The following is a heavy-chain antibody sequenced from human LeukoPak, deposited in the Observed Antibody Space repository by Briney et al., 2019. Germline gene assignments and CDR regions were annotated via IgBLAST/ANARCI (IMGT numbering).Heavy chain of an antibody. V-gene: IGHV3-23*01. D-gene: IGHD3-10*02. CDR2: ISGGGDTT. CDR3: AELGITMIGGV. J-gene: IGHJ6*04. Sequence: GGSLRLSCSASGFSFSSYTMTWVRQAPGKGPEWVSIISGGGDTTFYTDSVKGRFTISRDNSKNTLYLQMNSLRAEDTAVYYCAELGITMIGGVWGKGTTVTISS. CDR1: GFSFSSYT.